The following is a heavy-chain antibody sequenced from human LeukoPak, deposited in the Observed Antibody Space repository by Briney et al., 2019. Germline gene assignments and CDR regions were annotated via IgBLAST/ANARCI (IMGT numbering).Heavy chain of an antibody. CDR1: GGSISSYY. Sequence: SETLSLTCTVSGGSISSYYWSWIRQPPGKGLEWIGYIYYSGSTNYSPSLKSRVTISVDTSKNQFSLKLNSVTAADTAVYYCARSGSYHNNFDYWGQGTLVTVSS. V-gene: IGHV4-59*01. CDR3: ARSGSYHNNFDY. J-gene: IGHJ4*02. D-gene: IGHD1-26*01. CDR2: IYYSGST.